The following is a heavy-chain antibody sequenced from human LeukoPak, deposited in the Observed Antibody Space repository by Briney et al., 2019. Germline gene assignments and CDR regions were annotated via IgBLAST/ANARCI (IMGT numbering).Heavy chain of an antibody. CDR2: IGTAGDT. J-gene: IGHJ4*02. CDR3: AKAPRRFRGIIITPLYYFDY. CDR1: GFTFSNHA. V-gene: IGHV3-13*01. Sequence: GGSLRLSCATSGFTFSNHAMHWVRQATGKGLEWVSAIGTAGDTFYPDSVKGRFTISRDNSKNTLFLQMNSLRVEDTAVYYCAKAPRRFRGIIITPLYYFDYWGQGTLVTASS. D-gene: IGHD3-10*01.